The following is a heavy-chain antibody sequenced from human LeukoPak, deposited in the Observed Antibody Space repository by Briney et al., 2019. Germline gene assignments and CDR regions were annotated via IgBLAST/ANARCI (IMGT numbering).Heavy chain of an antibody. CDR3: ARSAGHCSGGSCYFSGMDV. J-gene: IGHJ6*04. D-gene: IGHD2-15*01. V-gene: IGHV4-59*01. CDR2: IYYSGST. CDR1: GGSISSYY. Sequence: PSETLSLTCTVSGGSISSYYWSWIRQPPGKGLEWIGYIYYSGSTNYNPSLKSRVTISVDTSKNQFSLKLSSVTAADTAVYYCARSAGHCSGGSCYFSGMDVWGKGTTVTVSS.